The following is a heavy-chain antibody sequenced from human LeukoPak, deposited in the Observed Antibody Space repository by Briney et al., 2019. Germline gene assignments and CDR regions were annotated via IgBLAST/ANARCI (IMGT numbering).Heavy chain of an antibody. Sequence: GGSLRLSCAASGFTFSSYWMHWVRQAPGKGLVWVSRINSDGNTTRYADSVKGRFTISRDNAKNTLFLQMNSLRAEDTAVYYCAKALSTRYSSGWYDEDYWGQGTLVTVSS. CDR3: AKALSTRYSSGWYDEDY. V-gene: IGHV3-74*01. D-gene: IGHD6-19*01. CDR1: GFTFSSYW. J-gene: IGHJ4*02. CDR2: INSDGNTT.